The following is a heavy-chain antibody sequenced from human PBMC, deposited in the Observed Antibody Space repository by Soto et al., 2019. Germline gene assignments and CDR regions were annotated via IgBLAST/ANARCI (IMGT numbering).Heavy chain of an antibody. Sequence: TGGSLRLSCAAPGFTFSSYAMSWVRQAPGKGLEWVSAISGTGVSTYYADSVKGRFTISRDNSKNTLYLQMNSLRAEDTAVYYCAKANHDFWSGYYGYYYYGMDVWGQGTTVTVYS. V-gene: IGHV3-23*01. J-gene: IGHJ6*02. CDR3: AKANHDFWSGYYGYYYYGMDV. D-gene: IGHD3-3*01. CDR1: GFTFSSYA. CDR2: ISGTGVST.